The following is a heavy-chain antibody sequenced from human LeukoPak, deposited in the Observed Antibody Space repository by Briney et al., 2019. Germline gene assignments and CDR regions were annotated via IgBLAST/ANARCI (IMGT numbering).Heavy chain of an antibody. D-gene: IGHD5-24*01. CDR1: GFTFSSYS. CDR3: AKDILVEMATIHDAFDI. CDR2: ISSSSSYI. V-gene: IGHV3-21*04. J-gene: IGHJ3*02. Sequence: GGSLRLSCAASGFTFSSYSMNWVRQAPGKGLEWVSSISSSSSYIYYADSVKGRFTISRDNSKNTLYLQMNSLRAEDTAVYYCAKDILVEMATIHDAFDIWGQGTMVTVSS.